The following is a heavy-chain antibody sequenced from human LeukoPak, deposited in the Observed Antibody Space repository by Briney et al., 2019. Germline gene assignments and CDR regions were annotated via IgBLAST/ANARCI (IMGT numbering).Heavy chain of an antibody. V-gene: IGHV1-69*13. Sequence: SVKVSCKASGGTFSSYAISWVRQAPGQGLEWMGGIIPIFGTANYAQKFQGRVTITADESTSTAYMELSSLRSEDTAVYYCARTDYGGNSEYYYYGMDVWGQGTTVTVSS. D-gene: IGHD4-23*01. CDR1: GGTFSSYA. CDR2: IIPIFGTA. J-gene: IGHJ6*02. CDR3: ARTDYGGNSEYYYYGMDV.